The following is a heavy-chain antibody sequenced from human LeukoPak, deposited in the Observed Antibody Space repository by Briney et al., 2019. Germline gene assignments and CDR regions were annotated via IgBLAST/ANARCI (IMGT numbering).Heavy chain of an antibody. CDR3: ARAPMVRGVYLDC. J-gene: IGHJ4*02. D-gene: IGHD3-10*01. CDR2: IYYSGST. V-gene: IGHV4-59*11. CDR1: GGSISSHY. Sequence: PSETLSLTCTVSGGSISSHYWSWIRQPPGKGLEWIWYIYYSGSTNYNPSLKSRVTISVDTSQNPLSLKVRSVTGADTGVYLCARAPMVRGVYLDCWGQGTLVTVTA.